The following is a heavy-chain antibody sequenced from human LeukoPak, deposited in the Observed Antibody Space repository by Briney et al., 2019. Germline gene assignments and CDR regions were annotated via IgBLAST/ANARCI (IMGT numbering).Heavy chain of an antibody. CDR1: GGTCSSYA. V-gene: IGHV1-69*13. CDR3: ARESPDYYDSSGYYSGALGMDV. J-gene: IGHJ6*02. Sequence: SVKVSCKASGGTCSSYAISWVRQAPGQGLEWMGGIIPIFGTANYAQKFQGRVTITADESTSTAYMELSSLRSEDTAVYYCARESPDYYDSSGYYSGALGMDVWGQGTTVTVSS. D-gene: IGHD3-22*01. CDR2: IIPIFGTA.